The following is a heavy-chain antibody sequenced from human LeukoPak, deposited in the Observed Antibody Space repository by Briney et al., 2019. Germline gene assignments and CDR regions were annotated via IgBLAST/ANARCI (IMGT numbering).Heavy chain of an antibody. D-gene: IGHD3-16*01. V-gene: IGHV3-64D*06. Sequence: GGSLRLSCSASGFTFSIYAMHWVRQAPGKGLEYLSGINNNGGTTNYADSVKGRFTISRDNFKNNLYLQMSSLRPEDTAVYYCVKTMVTFGGIIRADAFDIWGQGTMVTVSS. CDR3: VKTMVTFGGIIRADAFDI. CDR2: INNNGGTT. J-gene: IGHJ3*02. CDR1: GFTFSIYA.